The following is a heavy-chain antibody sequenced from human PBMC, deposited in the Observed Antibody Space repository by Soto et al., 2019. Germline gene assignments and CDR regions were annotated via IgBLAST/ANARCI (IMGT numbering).Heavy chain of an antibody. D-gene: IGHD2-2*01. J-gene: IGHJ4*02. CDR3: ARNAFFDS. CDR1: GDSISDDKYY. Sequence: QVQLKESGPGLVRPSQTLSLTCSVSGDSISDDKYYWSWIRQSPGKGLEWLGYVSLRGSTYYNPSLKGRLSIAVEPSKTESRLKLNSMTAADTAVYYCARNAFFDSWGQGILVTVSS. V-gene: IGHV4-30-4*01. CDR2: VSLRGST.